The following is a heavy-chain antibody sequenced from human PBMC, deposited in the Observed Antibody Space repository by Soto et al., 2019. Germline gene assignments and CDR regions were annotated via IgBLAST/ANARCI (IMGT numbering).Heavy chain of an antibody. J-gene: IGHJ6*02. CDR2: IIPILGIA. Sequence: SVKVSCKASGGTFSSYTISWVRQAPGQGLEWMGRIIPILGIANYAQKFQGRVTITADKSTSTAYMELSSLRSEDTAVYYCARDRVAAAGREDYYYGMDVWGQGTTVTVSS. D-gene: IGHD6-13*01. V-gene: IGHV1-69*04. CDR1: GGTFSSYT. CDR3: ARDRVAAAGREDYYYGMDV.